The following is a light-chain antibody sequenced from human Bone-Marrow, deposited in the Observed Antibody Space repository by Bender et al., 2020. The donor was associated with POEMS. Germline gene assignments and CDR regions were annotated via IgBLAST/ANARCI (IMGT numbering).Light chain of an antibody. Sequence: QSALTQPASVSGSPGQSITISCTGSSTNIGNNYVYWYQQLPGAAPRLLIYTNNERPSGVSDRFSGSKSGNTASLTISGLQAEDEADYYCTSYTSGSKVFGTGTKVTVL. J-gene: IGLJ1*01. CDR2: TNN. CDR3: TSYTSGSKV. CDR1: STNIGNNY. V-gene: IGLV2-14*01.